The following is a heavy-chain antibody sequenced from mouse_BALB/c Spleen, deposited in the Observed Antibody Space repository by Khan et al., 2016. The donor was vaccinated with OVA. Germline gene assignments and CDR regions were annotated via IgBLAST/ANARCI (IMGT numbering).Heavy chain of an antibody. Sequence: EVELVESGGDLVKPGGSLKLSCAASGFTFSTYGMSWVRQTPDMRLEWVATISTGGHYTYYPDSVKGRFTISRDNANNTLYLQMSSLKSEDTAIYYCTRRAYYYNSEGFAYWGQGTLVTVSA. CDR1: GFTFSTYG. V-gene: IGHV5-6*01. CDR2: ISTGGHYT. D-gene: IGHD1-1*01. CDR3: TRRAYYYNSEGFAY. J-gene: IGHJ3*01.